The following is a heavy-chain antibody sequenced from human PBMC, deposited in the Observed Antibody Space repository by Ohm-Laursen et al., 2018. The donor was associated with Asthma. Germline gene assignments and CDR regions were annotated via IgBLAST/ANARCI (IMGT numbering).Heavy chain of an antibody. CDR3: VRDVVDRFDY. CDR1: GYSVTSYA. CDR2: IYIGNT. J-gene: IGHJ4*02. Sequence: ASVKVSCKASGYSVTSYAFSWVRQAPGQRPEWMGWIYIGNTNYAPNFRDRITMTTDTSTNTAYMESRSLTSDDTAVYYCVRDVVDRFDYWGQGSLVIVSS. D-gene: IGHD2-21*01. V-gene: IGHV1-18*04.